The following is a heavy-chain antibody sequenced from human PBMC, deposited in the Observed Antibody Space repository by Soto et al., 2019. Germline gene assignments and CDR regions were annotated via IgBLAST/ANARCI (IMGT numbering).Heavy chain of an antibody. CDR1: GFTFSSYA. Sequence: GGSLRLSCAASGFTFSSYAMSWVRQAPGKGLEWVSAISGSGGSTYYADSVKGRFTISRDNSKNTLYLQMNSLRAEDTAVYYSAKEPNIIAALSHFDYWGQGTLVTVPS. CDR3: AKEPNIIAALSHFDY. D-gene: IGHD6-13*01. J-gene: IGHJ4*02. V-gene: IGHV3-23*01. CDR2: ISGSGGST.